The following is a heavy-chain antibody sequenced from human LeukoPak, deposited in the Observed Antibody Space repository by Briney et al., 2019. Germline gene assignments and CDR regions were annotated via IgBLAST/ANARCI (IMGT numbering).Heavy chain of an antibody. CDR3: ASPLWFGELPDAFDI. V-gene: IGHV3-21*01. D-gene: IGHD3-10*01. CDR2: ITSSSSYI. Sequence: PGGSLRLSCAASGFTFSSYNMNWVRQAPGKGLEWVSSITSSSSYIYYADSVKGRFTISRDNAKNSLYLQMNSLRAEDTAVYYCASPLWFGELPDAFDIWGQGTMVTVSS. J-gene: IGHJ3*02. CDR1: GFTFSSYN.